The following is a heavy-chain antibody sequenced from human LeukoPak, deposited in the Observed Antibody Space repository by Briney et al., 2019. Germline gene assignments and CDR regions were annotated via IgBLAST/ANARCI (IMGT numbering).Heavy chain of an antibody. CDR3: ARAGLMVRGVYNWFDP. CDR1: KFTFSTYN. D-gene: IGHD3-10*01. J-gene: IGHJ5*02. Sequence: GGSLRLSCTASKFTFSTYNLNWVRQAPGKGLEWISYISSGSNTIYYADSVKGRFTISRDNAKSSLYLLINSLRAEDTAVYYCARAGLMVRGVYNWFDPWGQGTLVTVSS. CDR2: ISSGSNTI. V-gene: IGHV3-48*01.